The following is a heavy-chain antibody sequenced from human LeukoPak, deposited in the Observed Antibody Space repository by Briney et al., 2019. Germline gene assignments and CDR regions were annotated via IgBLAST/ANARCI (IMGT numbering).Heavy chain of an antibody. D-gene: IGHD3-3*01. CDR1: GYTFTSYG. V-gene: IGHV1-18*01. J-gene: IGHJ6*02. Sequence: ASVKVSCKASGYTFTSYGISWVRQAPGQGLEWMGWISAYNGNTNYAQKLQGRVTMTTDTSTSTAYMELRSLRSEDTAVYYCARGSIYDFWNYYYGMDVWGQGTTVTVSS. CDR3: ARGSIYDFWNYYYGMDV. CDR2: ISAYNGNT.